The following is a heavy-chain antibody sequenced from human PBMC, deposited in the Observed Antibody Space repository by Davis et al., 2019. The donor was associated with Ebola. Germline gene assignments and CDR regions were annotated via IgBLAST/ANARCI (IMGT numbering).Heavy chain of an antibody. CDR2: INHSGST. CDR3: ARPKYYYDSSGYYSY. D-gene: IGHD3-22*01. V-gene: IGHV4-30-2*01. Sequence: LRLSCAVSGGSISSGGYSWSWIRQPPGKGLEWIGYINHSGSTNYNPSLKSRVTISVDTSKNQFSLKLSSVTAADTAVYYCARPKYYYDSSGYYSYWGQGTLVTVSS. CDR1: GGSISSGGYS. J-gene: IGHJ4*02.